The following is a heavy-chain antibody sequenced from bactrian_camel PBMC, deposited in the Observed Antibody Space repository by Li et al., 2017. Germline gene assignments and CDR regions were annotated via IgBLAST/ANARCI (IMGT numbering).Heavy chain of an antibody. V-gene: IGHV3S53*01. CDR2: INGHGTS. CDR3: AAGCREAGIWNFPSDFPH. CDR1: GSTASSNV. J-gene: IGHJ4*01. D-gene: IGHD1*01. Sequence: HVQLVESGGGSVQAGGSLRLSCEVSGSTASSNVIGWFRQAPGKGREVVAAINGHGTSMYADDAKGRFTISFDNTIKTDILRLRMTNLEPEDSAVYYCAAGCREAGIWNFPSDFPHWGQGTQVTVS.